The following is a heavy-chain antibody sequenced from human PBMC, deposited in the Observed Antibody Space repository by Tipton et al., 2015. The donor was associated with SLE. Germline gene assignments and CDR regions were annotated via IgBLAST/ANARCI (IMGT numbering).Heavy chain of an antibody. CDR1: GGSISSYY. Sequence: GSLRLSCTVSGGSISSYYWSWIRQPPGKGLEWFGYIYTSRSTNYNPFLKSRVTIPVDTSKNQFSLKLSAVTAADTAVYYCARERGDYGDYFDYWGQGTLVTVSS. CDR2: IYTSRST. CDR3: ARERGDYGDYFDY. V-gene: IGHV4-4*08. J-gene: IGHJ4*02. D-gene: IGHD4-17*01.